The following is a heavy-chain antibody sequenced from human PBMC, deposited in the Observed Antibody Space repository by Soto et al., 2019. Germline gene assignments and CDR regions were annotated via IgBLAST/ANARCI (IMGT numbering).Heavy chain of an antibody. CDR2: VNGRGSTT. CDR1: GFTFSNYA. Sequence: GGSLRLSCTASGFTFSNYAMSWVRQAPGKGLEWVSAVNGRGSTTYYADSVKGRFTISKDNSKNTLYLQMNSLRAEDTALYYCARGRYCDWLWRNWFDPWGQGTLVTVSS. J-gene: IGHJ5*02. V-gene: IGHV3-23*01. D-gene: IGHD3-9*01. CDR3: ARGRYCDWLWRNWFDP.